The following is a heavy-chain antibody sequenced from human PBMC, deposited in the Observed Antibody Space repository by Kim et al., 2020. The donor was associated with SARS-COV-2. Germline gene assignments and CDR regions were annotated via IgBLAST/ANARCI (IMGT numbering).Heavy chain of an antibody. Sequence: GGSLRLSCAASGFTFSSYSMNWVRQAPGKGLEWVSSISSSSSYIYYADSVKGRFTISRDNAKNSLYLQMNSLRAEDTAVYYCARDMPLYDSSENWFDPWGQGTLVTVSS. CDR1: GFTFSSYS. D-gene: IGHD3-22*01. CDR2: ISSSSSYI. J-gene: IGHJ5*02. CDR3: ARDMPLYDSSENWFDP. V-gene: IGHV3-21*01.